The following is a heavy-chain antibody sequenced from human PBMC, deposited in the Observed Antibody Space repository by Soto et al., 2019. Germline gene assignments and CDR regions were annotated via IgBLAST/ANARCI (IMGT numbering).Heavy chain of an antibody. CDR1: GLPHSNFA. CDR3: AKDAVYGDGLWLMDQ. D-gene: IGHD2-21*01. CDR2: INGYGDDI. Sequence: PGGSLRLSCAASGLPHSNFAIKWVRQAPGKELESVSGINGYGDDIEYADFVAGRFTIYRDNCENRVYLEVTGLRADDTAVYYCAKDAVYGDGLWLMDQWGQGTQAPVSS. J-gene: IGHJ4*02. V-gene: IGHV3-23*01.